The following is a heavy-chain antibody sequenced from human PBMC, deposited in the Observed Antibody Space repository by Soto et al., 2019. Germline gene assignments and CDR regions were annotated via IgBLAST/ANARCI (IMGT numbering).Heavy chain of an antibody. CDR1: GYTFTSYG. D-gene: IGHD5-12*01. CDR3: ARRIVATDDPNYYYYYYMDV. Sequence: ASVKVSCKASGYTFTSYGISWVRQAPGQGLEWMGWISAYNGNTNYAQKLQGRVTMTTDTSTSTAYMELRSLRSDDTAVYYCARRIVATDDPNYYYYYYMDVWGKGTTVTVSS. J-gene: IGHJ6*03. CDR2: ISAYNGNT. V-gene: IGHV1-18*01.